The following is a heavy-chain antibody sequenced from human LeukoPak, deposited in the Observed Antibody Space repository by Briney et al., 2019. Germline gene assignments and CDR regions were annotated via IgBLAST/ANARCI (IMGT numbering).Heavy chain of an antibody. CDR2: INPDNGNT. V-gene: IGHV1-8*01. J-gene: IGHJ6*02. Sequence: GASVKVSCRVSGYTFTNYGISWVRQAPGQGLEWMGWINPDNGNTGYAQKFQGRVTMTRNTSISTAYMELGGLRSDDTAVYYCALRKSNYFYFGMDVCGQGTAVIVSS. CDR3: ALRKSNYFYFGMDV. CDR1: GYTFTNYG.